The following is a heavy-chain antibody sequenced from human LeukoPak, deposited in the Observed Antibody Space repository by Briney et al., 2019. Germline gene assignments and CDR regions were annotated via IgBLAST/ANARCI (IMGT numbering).Heavy chain of an antibody. CDR1: GGSISSGSYY. V-gene: IGHV4-61*02. CDR3: ARDFDPTMIAEGGRFDP. J-gene: IGHJ5*02. D-gene: IGHD3-22*01. Sequence: SETLSLTCTVSGGSISSGSYYRSWIRQPAGKGLEWIGRIYTSGSTNYNPSLKSRVTISVDTSKNQFSLKLSSVTAADTAVYYCARDFDPTMIAEGGRFDPGGQGTLVTVSS. CDR2: IYTSGST.